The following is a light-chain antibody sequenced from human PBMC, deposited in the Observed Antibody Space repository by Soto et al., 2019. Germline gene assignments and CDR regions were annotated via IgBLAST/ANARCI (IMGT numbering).Light chain of an antibody. CDR1: NIETKG. J-gene: IGLJ3*02. V-gene: IGLV3-21*02. CDR2: DDT. Sequence: SYELTQPPSVSVAPGQTASITCGGDNIETKGVHWYQRKPGQAPILVVYDDTDRPSGIPDRFSGSNSGKTATLTISKVEAGDEADYYCQVWDTYTLSGVFGGGTKLTVL. CDR3: QVWDTYTLSGV.